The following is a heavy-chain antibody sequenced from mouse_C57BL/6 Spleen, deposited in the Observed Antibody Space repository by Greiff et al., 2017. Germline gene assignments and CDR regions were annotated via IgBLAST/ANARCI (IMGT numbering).Heavy chain of an antibody. CDR2: ISYSGST. Sequence: DVKLQESGPGMVKPSQSLTLTCTVTGYSITSGYDWHWIRHFPGNKLECMGYISYSGSTNYNPSLKSRISITHDTSKNHFFLKLNSVTTEDTATYYGARGGYYGRVDYWGQGTSVTVSS. CDR1: GYSITSGYD. CDR3: ARGGYYGRVDY. D-gene: IGHD1-1*01. J-gene: IGHJ4*01. V-gene: IGHV3-1*01.